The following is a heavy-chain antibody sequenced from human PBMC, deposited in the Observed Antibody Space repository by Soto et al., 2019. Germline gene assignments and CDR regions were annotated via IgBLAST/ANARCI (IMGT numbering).Heavy chain of an antibody. V-gene: IGHV3-23*01. D-gene: IGHD2-15*01. J-gene: IGHJ3*02. CDR2: LGGSNSDT. CDR3: ARDKVDHNSVWDPFDI. Sequence: GGSLRLSCAASGFTFSDYAMSWVRQAPGKGLEWVSGLGGSNSDTHYAASVEGRFTVSRDNSKSTLFLQMNSLRVEDTAVYYCARDKVDHNSVWDPFDIWGQGALVTVSS. CDR1: GFTFSDYA.